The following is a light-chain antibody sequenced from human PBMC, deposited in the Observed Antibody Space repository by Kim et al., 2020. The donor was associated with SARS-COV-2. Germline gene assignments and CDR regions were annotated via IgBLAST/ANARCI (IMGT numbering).Light chain of an antibody. CDR3: QKYNSVPWT. CDR2: GAS. J-gene: IGKJ1*01. V-gene: IGKV1-27*01. CDR1: QAISNY. Sequence: ASVGDRVTITCRASQAISNYLAWYQQKPGQVPKLLIYGASTLQSGVPSRFSGSGSGTYFTVTISGLQPEDVATYYCQKYNSVPWTFGQGTKVDIK.